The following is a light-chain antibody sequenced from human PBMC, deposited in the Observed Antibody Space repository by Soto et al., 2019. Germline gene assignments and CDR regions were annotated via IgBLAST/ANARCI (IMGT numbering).Light chain of an antibody. V-gene: IGKV3-20*01. CDR3: QFPGT. CDR1: QSVSSSY. J-gene: IGKJ1*01. CDR2: GAS. Sequence: EIVLTQSPGTLSLSPGERATLSCRASQSVSSSYLAWYQQKPGQAPRLLIYGASSRATGIPDRFSGSGSGTDFTLTISRLEPEDFAVYYYQFPGTFGQGTKVEIK.